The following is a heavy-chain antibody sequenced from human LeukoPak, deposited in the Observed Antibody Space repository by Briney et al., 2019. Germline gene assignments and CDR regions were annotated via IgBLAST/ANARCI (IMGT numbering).Heavy chain of an antibody. CDR2: INHSGST. J-gene: IGHJ4*02. D-gene: IGHD3-16*01. V-gene: IGHV4-34*01. CDR1: GGSFSGYY. Sequence: SGTLSLTCAVYGGSFSGYYWSWIRQPPGKGLEWIGEINHSGSTNYNPSLKSRVTISVDTSKNQFSLKLSSVTAADTAVYYCARGRGDSPFDYWGQGTLVTVSS. CDR3: ARGRGDSPFDY.